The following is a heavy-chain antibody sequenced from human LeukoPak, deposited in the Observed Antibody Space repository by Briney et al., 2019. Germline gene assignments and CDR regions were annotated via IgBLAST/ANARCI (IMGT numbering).Heavy chain of an antibody. CDR1: GGSFSGYY. D-gene: IGHD2-15*01. J-gene: IGHJ4*02. CDR3: ARVGVVAAYFDY. CDR2: INHSGST. V-gene: IGHV4-34*01. Sequence: SETLSLTCAVYGGSFSGYYWSWIRQPPGKGLEWSGEINHSGSTNYNPSLKSRVTISVDTSKNQFSLKLSSVTAADTAVYYCARVGVVAAYFDYWGQGTLVTVSS.